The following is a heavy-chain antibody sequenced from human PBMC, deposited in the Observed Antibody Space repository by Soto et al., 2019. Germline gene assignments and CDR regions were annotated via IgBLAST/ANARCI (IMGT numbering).Heavy chain of an antibody. V-gene: IGHV4-30-2*01. J-gene: IGHJ6*02. Sequence: SETLSLTCAVSGGSISSGGYSWSWIRQPPGKGLEWIGYIYHSGSTYYNPSLKSRVTISVDRSKNQFSLKLSSVTAADTAVYYCARDGVGATNRLYYGMDVWGQGTTVTVSS. CDR3: ARDGVGATNRLYYGMDV. CDR1: GGSISSGGYS. D-gene: IGHD1-26*01. CDR2: IYHSGST.